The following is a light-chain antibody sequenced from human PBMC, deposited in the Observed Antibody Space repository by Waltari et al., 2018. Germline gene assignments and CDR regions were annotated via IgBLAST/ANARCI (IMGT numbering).Light chain of an antibody. CDR3: MQGIHWPPDT. Sequence: DVVMTQSPLSLPVTLGQPASISCRSSQSLVPSDGNTYLNWFKQRPGQSPRRLIYKVSNRESAVPDRFSGSGSDNDSTLKSRRVEGEDVGLYYGMQGIHWPPDTFGQGTKLEIK. CDR1: QSLVPSDGNTY. CDR2: KVS. J-gene: IGKJ2*01. V-gene: IGKV2-30*02.